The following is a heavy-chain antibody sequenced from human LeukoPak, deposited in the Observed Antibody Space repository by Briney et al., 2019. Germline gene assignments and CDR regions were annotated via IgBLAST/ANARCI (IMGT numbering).Heavy chain of an antibody. CDR2: ISHDGNNK. D-gene: IGHD3-22*01. J-gene: IGHJ4*02. CDR3: AKDNSNYYDNTGY. Sequence: PGGSLRLSCAASGFTFSSYGMHWVRQAPGKGLEWLTVISHDGNNKHYADSVKGRFTISRDNSKNTLYLQMNSLRAEDTAVYYCAKDNSNYYDNTGYWGQGTLVTVSS. CDR1: GFTFSSYG. V-gene: IGHV3-30*18.